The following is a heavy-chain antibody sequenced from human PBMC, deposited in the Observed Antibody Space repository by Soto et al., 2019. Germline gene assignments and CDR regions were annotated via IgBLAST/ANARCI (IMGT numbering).Heavy chain of an antibody. D-gene: IGHD3-22*01. CDR1: GYTFTGYY. J-gene: IGHJ3*02. CDR3: ARDWSNLYYYDSSGPQRKTDAFDI. CDR2: INPNSGGT. V-gene: IGHV1-2*02. Sequence: ASVKVSCKASGYTFTGYYMHWVRHAPGQGLEWMGWINPNSGGTNYAQKFQGRVTMTRDTSISTAYMELSRLSSDDTAVYYCARDWSNLYYYDSSGPQRKTDAFDIWGQGTMVTVSS.